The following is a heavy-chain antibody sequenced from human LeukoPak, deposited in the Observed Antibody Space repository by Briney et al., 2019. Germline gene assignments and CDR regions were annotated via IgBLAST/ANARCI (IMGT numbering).Heavy chain of an antibody. V-gene: IGHV1-2*02. J-gene: IGHJ4*02. D-gene: IGHD6-19*01. CDR3: APRIAMAGSDFDY. Sequence: ASVKVSCKASGYTFTGYYMHWVRQAPGQGLEWMGWINPNSGGTNYAQKFQGRVTMTRDTSISTAYMELSRLRSDDTAVYYCAPRIAMAGSDFDYWGQGTLVTVSS. CDR2: INPNSGGT. CDR1: GYTFTGYY.